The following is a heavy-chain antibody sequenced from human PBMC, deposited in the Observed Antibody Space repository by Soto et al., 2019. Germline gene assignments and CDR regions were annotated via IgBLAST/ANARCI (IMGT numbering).Heavy chain of an antibody. V-gene: IGHV3-15*01. CDR1: GFTFSNAW. Sequence: PGGSLRLSCAASGFTFSNAWMNWVRQAPGKGLEWVGRIISKTDGGTTDYAAPVKGRFTISRDDSKNTLYLQMNSLKTEDTAVYFCTTLYYDDRSGYYLDCWGQGTLVTVSS. J-gene: IGHJ4*02. CDR2: IISKTDGGTT. CDR3: TTLYYDDRSGYYLDC. D-gene: IGHD3-22*01.